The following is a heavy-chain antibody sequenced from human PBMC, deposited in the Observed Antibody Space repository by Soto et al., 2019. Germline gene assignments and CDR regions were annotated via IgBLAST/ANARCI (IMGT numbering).Heavy chain of an antibody. V-gene: IGHV3-23*01. CDR2: ISGSGGST. Sequence: GGSLRLSCAASGFTFSSYAMSWVRQAPGKGLEWVSAISGSGGSTYYADSVKGRFTISRDNSKNTLYLQMNSLRAGDTAVYYCANQEGLYGSGSYRNNWFDPWGQGTLVTVSS. CDR1: GFTFSSYA. J-gene: IGHJ5*02. D-gene: IGHD3-10*01. CDR3: ANQEGLYGSGSYRNNWFDP.